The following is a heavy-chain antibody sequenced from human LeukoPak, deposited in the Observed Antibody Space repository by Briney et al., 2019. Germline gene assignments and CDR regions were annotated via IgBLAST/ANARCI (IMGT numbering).Heavy chain of an antibody. CDR2: INPNSGGT. D-gene: IGHD3-9*01. CDR3: ARTRVDILTGYYDY. V-gene: IGHV1-2*02. CDR1: GYTFTGYY. Sequence: ASVKVSCKASGYTFTGYYMHWVRQAPGQGLEWMGWINPNSGGTNYAQKFQGRVTMNRDTSINTAYMELSRLRSDDTAVYYCARTRVDILTGYYDYWGQGTLVTVSS. J-gene: IGHJ4*02.